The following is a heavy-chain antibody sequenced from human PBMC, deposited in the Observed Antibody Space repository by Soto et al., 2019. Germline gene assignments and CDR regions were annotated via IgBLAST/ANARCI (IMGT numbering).Heavy chain of an antibody. CDR3: VKNSGWFNT. CDR2: IDGSGGIT. V-gene: IGHV3-23*01. CDR1: GFTFGTTD. Sequence: PGGSLRLSCAASGFTFGTTDMSWVRQAPGEGLEWVSTIDGSGGITYYADSVKGRFTISRDNSRNTVYLQMNSLRGDDTALYYCVKNSGWFNTWGQGAVGNVS. J-gene: IGHJ5*02. D-gene: IGHD3-10*01.